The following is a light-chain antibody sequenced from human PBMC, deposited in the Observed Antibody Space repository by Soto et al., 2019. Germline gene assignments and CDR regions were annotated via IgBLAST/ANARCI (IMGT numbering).Light chain of an antibody. CDR2: EVT. Sequence: QSALTQPPSASGSPGQSVTISCTGTSSDVGKYKHVSWYQQHPGKAPKLMIYEVTKRPSGVPDRFSGSKSGNTASLTVSGPQAEDEGDYFCSSYAGSNNLIFGGGTKLTVL. CDR1: SSDVGKYKH. V-gene: IGLV2-8*01. CDR3: SSYAGSNNLI. J-gene: IGLJ2*01.